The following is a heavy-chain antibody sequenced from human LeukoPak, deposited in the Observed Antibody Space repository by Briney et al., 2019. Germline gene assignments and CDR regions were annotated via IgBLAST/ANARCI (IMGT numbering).Heavy chain of an antibody. CDR2: ISGSGGST. CDR1: GFTFSSYA. Sequence: GGSLRLSCAAPGFTFSSYAMSWVRQAPGKGLEWVSAISGSGGSTYYADSVKGRFTISRDNSKNTLYLQMNSLRAEDTAVYYCAKDRDSSSFGNFDYWGQGTLVTVSS. D-gene: IGHD6-6*01. CDR3: AKDRDSSSFGNFDY. V-gene: IGHV3-23*01. J-gene: IGHJ4*02.